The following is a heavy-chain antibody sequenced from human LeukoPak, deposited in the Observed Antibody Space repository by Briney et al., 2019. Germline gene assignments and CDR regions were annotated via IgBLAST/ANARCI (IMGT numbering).Heavy chain of an antibody. J-gene: IGHJ4*02. V-gene: IGHV1-46*01. CDR1: GYTFTNYY. Sequence: ASVKVSCKASGYTFTNYYIHWVRQAPGQGLEWVGLINPNGGNTGYAQRFQGRVTVTTDTSTSTVYMELNSLGSEDTAVYYCAKDATDVFSSSWLHYFDCWGQGTQVTVSP. CDR2: INPNGGNT. CDR3: AKDATDVFSSSWLHYFDC. D-gene: IGHD6-13*01.